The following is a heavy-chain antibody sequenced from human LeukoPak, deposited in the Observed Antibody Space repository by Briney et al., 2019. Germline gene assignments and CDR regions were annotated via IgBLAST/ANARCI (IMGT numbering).Heavy chain of an antibody. J-gene: IGHJ3*02. V-gene: IGHV4-59*01. D-gene: IGHD7-27*01. CDR2: IYYSGST. CDR1: GGSISSYY. Sequence: PSETLSLTCTVSGGSISSYYWSWIRQPPGKGLEWIGYIYYSGSTNYNPSLKSRVTISVDTSKNQFSLKLSSVTAADTAVYYCARDPGDPDAFDIWGQGTMVTVSS. CDR3: ARDPGDPDAFDI.